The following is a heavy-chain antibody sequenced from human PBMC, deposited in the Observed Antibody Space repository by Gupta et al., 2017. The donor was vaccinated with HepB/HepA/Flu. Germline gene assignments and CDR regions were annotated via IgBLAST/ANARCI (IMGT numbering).Heavy chain of an antibody. V-gene: IGHV2-5*02. CDR3: AHGYFDSSGAQIDY. CDR2: IYWDDDK. J-gene: IGHJ4*02. Sequence: QITLMESGPTLVTPTQTLTLTCTFSGFSLSPTGVGVGWIRQPPGKALEWLALIYWDDDKRYSPSLKSRLTITKDTPKNQVVLTMTNMDPVDTATYYCAHGYFDSSGAQIDYWGQGTLVTVSS. CDR1: GFSLSPTGVG. D-gene: IGHD3-22*01.